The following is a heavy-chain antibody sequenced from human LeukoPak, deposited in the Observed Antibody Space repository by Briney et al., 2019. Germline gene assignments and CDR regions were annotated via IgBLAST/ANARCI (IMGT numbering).Heavy chain of an antibody. D-gene: IGHD3-10*01. J-gene: IGHJ4*02. CDR2: IWYDGSNK. V-gene: IGHV3-33*06. CDR1: GFTFSSYG. CDR3: AKPITMVRGGDYFHY. Sequence: GGSLRLSCAASGFTFSSYGMHWVRQAPGKGLEWVAVIWYDGSNKYYADSVKGRFTISRDNSKNTLYLQMNSLRAEDTAVYYCAKPITMVRGGDYFHYWGQETLVTVSS.